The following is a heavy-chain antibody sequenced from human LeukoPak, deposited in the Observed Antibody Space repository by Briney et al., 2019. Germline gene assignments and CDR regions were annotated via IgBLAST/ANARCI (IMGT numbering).Heavy chain of an antibody. J-gene: IGHJ4*02. V-gene: IGHV3-21*01. CDR2: ISSSSSYI. CDR3: ARVRGRIAAAGYFDY. CDR1: GFTFSSYS. D-gene: IGHD6-13*01. Sequence: PGGSLRLSCAASGFTFSSYSMNWVRQAPGKGLEWVSSISSSSSYIYYADSVKGRFTISRDNAKNSLYLQMNSLRAEDTAVYYCARVRGRIAAAGYFDYWGQGTLVTVSS.